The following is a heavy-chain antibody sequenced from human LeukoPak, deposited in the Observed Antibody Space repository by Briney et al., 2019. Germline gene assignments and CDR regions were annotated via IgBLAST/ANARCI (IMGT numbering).Heavy chain of an antibody. CDR2: MYTSGNT. V-gene: IGHV4-4*07. CDR1: GGSITNYY. D-gene: IGHD3-10*01. J-gene: IGHJ4*02. Sequence: SETLSLTCSVSGGSITNYYWNWIRQPAGKGLEWIGRMYTSGNTNENPSLKNRITMSLDMSKNQFSLKLRSVTAADTAVYYCAALNRGSGSYYFDYWGQGTLVTVSS. CDR3: AALNRGSGSYYFDY.